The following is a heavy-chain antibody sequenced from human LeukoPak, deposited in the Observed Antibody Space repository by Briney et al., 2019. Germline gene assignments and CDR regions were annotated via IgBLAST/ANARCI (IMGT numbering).Heavy chain of an antibody. V-gene: IGHV3-23*01. Sequence: PGGSLRLSCAASGFTFSSYAMSWVRQAPGKGLEWVSAISGSGGSTYYADSVKGRFTISRDNSENTLYLQMNSLRAEDTAVYYCAKDRMEAAVIVVVRAFDYWGQGTLVTVSS. CDR1: GFTFSSYA. J-gene: IGHJ4*02. CDR2: ISGSGGST. D-gene: IGHD3-22*01. CDR3: AKDRMEAAVIVVVRAFDY.